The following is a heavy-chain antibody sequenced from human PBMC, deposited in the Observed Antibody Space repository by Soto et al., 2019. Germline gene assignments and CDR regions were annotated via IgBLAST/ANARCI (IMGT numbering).Heavy chain of an antibody. J-gene: IGHJ3*02. Sequence: PGGSLRLSCAASGFTFSDSAIHWVRQASGKGLEWVGRIRSKAQNYATAYAASVQGRFTISRDNAKNSLYLQMNSLRAEDTAVYYCAREGPHRYYYDSSGESDAFDIWGQGTMVTVSS. CDR2: IRSKAQNYAT. CDR1: GFTFSDSA. V-gene: IGHV3-73*01. CDR3: AREGPHRYYYDSSGESDAFDI. D-gene: IGHD3-22*01.